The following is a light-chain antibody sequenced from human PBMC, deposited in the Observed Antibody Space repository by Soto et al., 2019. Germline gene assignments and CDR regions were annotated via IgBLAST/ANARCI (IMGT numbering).Light chain of an antibody. J-gene: IGLJ1*01. CDR2: DVS. V-gene: IGLV2-14*03. Sequence: QPVLTQPASWSVSPGQSITISCTRASSDVGRYKFVSWYQQRPGKAPKLMIYDVSNRPSGVSNRFSGSKSVNTASLTISGLQPEDEADYYCSSYTTSSTLVFGTGTKVTVL. CDR3: SSYTTSSTLV. CDR1: SSDVGRYKF.